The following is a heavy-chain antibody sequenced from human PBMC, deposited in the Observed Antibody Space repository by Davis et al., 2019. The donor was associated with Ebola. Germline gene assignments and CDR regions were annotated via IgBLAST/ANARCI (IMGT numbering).Heavy chain of an antibody. J-gene: IGHJ3*02. Sequence: GGSLRLSCAASGFTFRSYTMNWVRQAPGKGLEWVSSISSASGYIYYADSVKGRFTISRDNAKNSVDLQMNSLRAEDTAVYYCARGGTGGGALDIWGQGTVVAVSS. CDR3: ARGGTGGGALDI. CDR1: GFTFRSYT. CDR2: ISSASGYI. D-gene: IGHD1-14*01. V-gene: IGHV3-21*01.